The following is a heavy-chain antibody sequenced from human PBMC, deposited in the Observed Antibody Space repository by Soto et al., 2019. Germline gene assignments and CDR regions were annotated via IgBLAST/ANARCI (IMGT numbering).Heavy chain of an antibody. CDR1: GGTFSSYA. CDR3: AXGVLHGPFLHYYYGMDV. J-gene: IGHJ6*02. D-gene: IGHD3-3*01. V-gene: IGHV1-69*13. CDR2: IIPIFGTA. Sequence: ASVKVSCKASGGTFSSYAISWVRQAPGQGLEWMGGIIPIFGTANYAQKFQGRVTITADESTSTAYMELSSLRSEDTAVYYCAXGVLHGPFLHYYYGMDVWGQGTTVTVSS.